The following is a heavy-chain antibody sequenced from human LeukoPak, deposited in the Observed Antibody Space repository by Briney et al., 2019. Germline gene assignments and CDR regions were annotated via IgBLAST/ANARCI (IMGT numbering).Heavy chain of an antibody. CDR3: AKALCGGGSCHYFDY. CDR2: ISWNSGSI. V-gene: IGHV3-9*01. Sequence: GRSLRLSCAASGFTFDDYAMHWVRQAPGKGLEWVSGISWNSGSIGYADSVKGRFTISRDNAKNSLYLQMNSLRAEDTALYYCAKALCGGGSCHYFDYWGQGTLVTVSS. CDR1: GFTFDDYA. J-gene: IGHJ4*02. D-gene: IGHD2-15*01.